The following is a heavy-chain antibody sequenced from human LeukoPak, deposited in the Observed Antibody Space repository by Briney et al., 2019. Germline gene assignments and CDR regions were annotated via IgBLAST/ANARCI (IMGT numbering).Heavy chain of an antibody. Sequence: PGGSLRLSCAASGFTFSSYAMHWVRQAPGKGLEWVAVISYDGSNKYYADSVKGRFTISRDNAKNTLYLQMNSLRAEDTAVYYCARGGSWPLDYWGQGTLVTVSS. J-gene: IGHJ4*02. CDR1: GFTFSSYA. D-gene: IGHD1-1*01. CDR3: ARGGSWPLDY. CDR2: ISYDGSNK. V-gene: IGHV3-30-3*01.